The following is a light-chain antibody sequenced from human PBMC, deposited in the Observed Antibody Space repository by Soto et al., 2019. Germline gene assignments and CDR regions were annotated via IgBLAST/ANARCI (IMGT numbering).Light chain of an antibody. CDR1: QSVRTY. CDR3: QQRNTWPPIT. V-gene: IGKV3-11*01. J-gene: IGKJ5*01. Sequence: EIVLTQSPVTLSLSPGERATLSCRASQSVRTYLAWYQVKPGQAPRLLIYDASRRASGVPARFSGSGSGTDITITISNIELENFAIYYCQQRNTWPPITFGQGTRLEIK. CDR2: DAS.